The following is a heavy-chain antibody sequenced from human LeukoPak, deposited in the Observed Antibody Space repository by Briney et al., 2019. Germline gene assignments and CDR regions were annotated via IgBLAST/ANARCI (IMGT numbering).Heavy chain of an antibody. CDR1: GFTFSSYA. CDR2: ISGSGGST. V-gene: IGHV3-23*01. D-gene: IGHD6-13*01. Sequence: GGSLRLSCAASGFTFSSYAMSWVRQAPGKGLEWVSAISGSGGSTYYADSVKGRFTISRDNSKNTLYLQMNSLRAEDTAVYYCARESRYSSSWYWFDPWGQGTLVTVSS. CDR3: ARESRYSSSWYWFDP. J-gene: IGHJ5*02.